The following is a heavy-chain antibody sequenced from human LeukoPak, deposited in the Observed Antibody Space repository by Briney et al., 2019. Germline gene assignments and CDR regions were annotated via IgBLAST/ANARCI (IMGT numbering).Heavy chain of an antibody. CDR2: INLSAGNT. CDR3: VREYRGGFFDY. D-gene: IGHD5-24*01. J-gene: IGHJ4*02. V-gene: IGHV1-46*01. CDR1: GFTFTNYY. Sequence: ASVKVSCKTSGFTFTNYYIHWMRQAPGQGLEWVGLINLSAGNTNYAQKFRGGVTMTKDTSTSTMSMELSSLSPQDTALYYCVREYRGGFFDYWGQGTLVTVAS.